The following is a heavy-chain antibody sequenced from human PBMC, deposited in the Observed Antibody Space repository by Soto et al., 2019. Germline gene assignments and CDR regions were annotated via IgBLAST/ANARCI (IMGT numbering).Heavy chain of an antibody. CDR2: IYYSGST. V-gene: IGHV4-59*01. CDR1: GGSISSYY. CDR3: ASGVVEYSRSSVWFDP. D-gene: IGHD6-6*01. Sequence: QVQLQESGPGLVKPSETLSLTCTVSGGSISSYYWSWIRQPPGKGLEWIGYIYYSGSTNYNPSLKSRVTVSXXTXKXXSSLKLSSVTAADTAVYYCASGVVEYSRSSVWFDPWGQGTLVTVSS. J-gene: IGHJ5*02.